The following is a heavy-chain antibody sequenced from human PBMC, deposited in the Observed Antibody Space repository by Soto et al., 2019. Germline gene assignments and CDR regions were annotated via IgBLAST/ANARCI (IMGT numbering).Heavy chain of an antibody. CDR2: ISGSGGST. D-gene: IGHD3-22*01. CDR3: AKVAYYYDSSGYYPHALDI. V-gene: IGHV3-23*01. J-gene: IGHJ3*02. Sequence: GGSLRLSCAASGFTFSSYAMSWVRQAPGKGLEWVSAISGSGGSTYYADSVKGRFTISRDNSKNTLYLQMNSLRAEDTAVYYCAKVAYYYDSSGYYPHALDIWGQGTMVTVSS. CDR1: GFTFSSYA.